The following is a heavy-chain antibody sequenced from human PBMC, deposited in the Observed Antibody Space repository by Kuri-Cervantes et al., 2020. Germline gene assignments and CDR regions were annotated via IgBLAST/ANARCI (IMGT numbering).Heavy chain of an antibody. Sequence: ASVKVSCKASGYTFTGYYMHWVRQATGQGLEWMGWMNPNSGNTGYAQKFQGRVTMTRNTSISTAYMELSSLRSDDTAVYYCARDVKGPGEDPIAATAPIDYWGQGTLVTVSS. CDR1: GYTFTGYY. D-gene: IGHD6-13*01. V-gene: IGHV1-8*02. CDR2: MNPNSGNT. J-gene: IGHJ4*02. CDR3: ARDVKGPGEDPIAATAPIDY.